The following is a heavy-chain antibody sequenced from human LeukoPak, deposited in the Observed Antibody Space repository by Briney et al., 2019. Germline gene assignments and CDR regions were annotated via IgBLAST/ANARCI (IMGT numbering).Heavy chain of an antibody. D-gene: IGHD6-19*01. J-gene: IGHJ4*02. V-gene: IGHV3-23*01. Sequence: GGSLRLSCAASGFTFSTYWMHWVRQAPGKGLEWVSAISGSGGSTYYADTVKGRFTISRDNSKNTLYLQMNSLRAEDTAVYYCAKGKLAVAGVLDYWGQGTLVTVSS. CDR2: ISGSGGST. CDR1: GFTFSTYW. CDR3: AKGKLAVAGVLDY.